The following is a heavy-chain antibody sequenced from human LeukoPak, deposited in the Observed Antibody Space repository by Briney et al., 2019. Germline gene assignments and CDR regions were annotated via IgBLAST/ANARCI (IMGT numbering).Heavy chain of an antibody. V-gene: IGHV3-48*01. D-gene: IGHD6-13*01. CDR1: GFTFSSYS. Sequence: GGSLRLSCAASGFTFSSYSMNWVRQAPGPGLEGVSYISSSSSTIYYADSVKCRFTISRDNAKNSLYLQMNSLRAEDTAVYYCARGSAAAGFDYWGQGTLVTVSS. CDR2: ISSSSSTI. J-gene: IGHJ4*02. CDR3: ARGSAAAGFDY.